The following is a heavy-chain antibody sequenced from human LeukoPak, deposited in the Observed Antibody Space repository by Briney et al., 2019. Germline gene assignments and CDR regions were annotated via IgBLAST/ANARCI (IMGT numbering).Heavy chain of an antibody. V-gene: IGHV1-69*05. Sequence: SVKVSCKASGGTVSSYAISWVRQAPGQGLEWMGGIIPIFGTANYAQKFQGRVTITTDESTSTAYMELSSLRSEDTAVYYCARSKDYGGNPEYFQHWGQGTLVTVSS. J-gene: IGHJ1*01. D-gene: IGHD4-23*01. CDR3: ARSKDYGGNPEYFQH. CDR2: IIPIFGTA. CDR1: GGTVSSYA.